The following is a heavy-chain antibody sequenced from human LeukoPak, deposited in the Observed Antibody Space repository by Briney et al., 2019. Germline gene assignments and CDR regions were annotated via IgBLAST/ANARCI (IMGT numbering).Heavy chain of an antibody. Sequence: GGSLRLSCAASGFIFSTYGMHWVRQAPGKGLEWGAVIRYDESDEYYTVSVKGRFTISRDNSKNTPYLQMNSRRTGDTAGYYFAKGMWAPGEVAGTTGPVDYWGQGTLVTVSS. CDR2: IRYDESDE. J-gene: IGHJ4*02. V-gene: IGHV3-30*02. CDR1: GFIFSTYG. CDR3: AKGMWAPGEVAGTTGPVDY. D-gene: IGHD6-19*01.